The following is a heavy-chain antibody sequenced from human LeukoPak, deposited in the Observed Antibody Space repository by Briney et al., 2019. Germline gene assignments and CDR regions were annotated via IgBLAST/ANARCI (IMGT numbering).Heavy chain of an antibody. V-gene: IGHV4-59*01. Sequence: SETLSLTCTVSGGSISSYYWSWIRQPPGKGLEWIGYIYYSGSTNYNPSLKGRVTISVDTSKNQFSLRLSSVTAADTAVYYCASGGYSYGYSDYWGQGTLVTVSS. D-gene: IGHD5-18*01. CDR2: IYYSGST. CDR3: ASGGYSYGYSDY. CDR1: GGSISSYY. J-gene: IGHJ4*02.